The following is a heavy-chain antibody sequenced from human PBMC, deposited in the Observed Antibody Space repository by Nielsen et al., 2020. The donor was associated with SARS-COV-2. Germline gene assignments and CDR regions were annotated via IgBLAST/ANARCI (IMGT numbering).Heavy chain of an antibody. V-gene: IGHV3-23*01. CDR1: GFTFNTYA. D-gene: IGHD2-2*01. J-gene: IGHJ4*02. Sequence: GGSLRLSCAASGFTFNTYAMSWSRQAPGKGLEWRSAISGGGTNSFYADSVKGRFTISRDNSNHTLYLQLTNLRAEDTAVYYCANDFGDCGSSTCRPKWGQGSRITVSS. CDR2: ISGGGTNS. CDR3: ANDFGDCGSSTCRPK.